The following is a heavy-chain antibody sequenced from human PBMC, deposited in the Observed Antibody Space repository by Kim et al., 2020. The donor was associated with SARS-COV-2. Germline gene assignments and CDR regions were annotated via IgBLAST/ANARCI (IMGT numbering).Heavy chain of an antibody. J-gene: IGHJ4*02. CDR2: GST. V-gene: IGHV4-59*01. D-gene: IGHD5-12*01. CDR3: ARKNSGYDS. Sequence: GSTNYHPSLKSRVTISVDTSKNQFSLKLSSVTAADTAVYYCARKNSGYDSWGQGTLVTVSS.